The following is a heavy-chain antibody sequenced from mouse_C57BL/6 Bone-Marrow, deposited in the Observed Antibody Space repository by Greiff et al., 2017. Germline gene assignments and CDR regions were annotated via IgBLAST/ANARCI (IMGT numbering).Heavy chain of an antibody. CDR2: IRNKANGYTT. CDR3: ARDGSSYDYAMDY. V-gene: IGHV7-3*01. Sequence: EVQRVESGGGLVQPGGSLSLSCAASGFTFTDYYMSWVRQPPGKALEWLGFIRNKANGYTTEYSASVQGRFTISRDNSQRILYLQMNALRAEDSATYYCARDGSSYDYAMDYWGQGTSVTVSS. D-gene: IGHD1-1*01. J-gene: IGHJ4*01. CDR1: GFTFTDYY.